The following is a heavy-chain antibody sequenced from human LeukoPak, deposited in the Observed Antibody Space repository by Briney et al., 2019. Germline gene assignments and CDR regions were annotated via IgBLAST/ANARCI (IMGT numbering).Heavy chain of an antibody. CDR1: GFTFSDHY. CDR2: IRKKANSYTT. D-gene: IGHD1-26*01. CDR3: ARVSGVSGSYTLDI. J-gene: IGHJ3*02. V-gene: IGHV3-72*01. Sequence: AGGSLRLSCAASGFTFSDHYMDWVRQAPGEGLEWVGRIRKKANSYTTEYAASVKGRFTISRDDSKTSLYLQMNSLTTEDTAVYYCARVSGVSGSYTLDIWGQGTMVTVSS.